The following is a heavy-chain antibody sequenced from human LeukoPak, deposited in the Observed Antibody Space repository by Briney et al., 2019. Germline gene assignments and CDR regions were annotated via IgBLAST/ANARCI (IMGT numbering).Heavy chain of an antibody. Sequence: SETLSLTCTVSGGSISSSNYYWSWIRQPPGKGLEWIGSVYYSGSTYYNPSLKSRVTISVDTSKNQFSLKVSSVTAADTAVYYCARHLYCSGGSCPCDYWGQGTLVTVSS. CDR3: ARHLYCSGGSCPCDY. V-gene: IGHV4-39*01. J-gene: IGHJ4*02. CDR1: GGSISSSNYY. CDR2: VYYSGST. D-gene: IGHD2-15*01.